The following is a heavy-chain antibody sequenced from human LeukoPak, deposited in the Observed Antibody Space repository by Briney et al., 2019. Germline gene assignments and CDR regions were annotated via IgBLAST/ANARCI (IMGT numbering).Heavy chain of an antibody. J-gene: IGHJ6*03. V-gene: IGHV1-18*04. CDR3: ARAIVVEGYTYYYYYYMDV. D-gene: IGHD5-24*01. CDR1: GYTFTGYY. CDR2: INPNSGNT. Sequence: ASVKVSCKASGYTFTGYYMHWVRQAPGQGLEWMGWINPNSGNTNYAQKLQGRVTMTTDTSTNTVYMELRSLRSDDTAVYYCARAIVVEGYTYYYYYYMDVWGKGTTVTVSS.